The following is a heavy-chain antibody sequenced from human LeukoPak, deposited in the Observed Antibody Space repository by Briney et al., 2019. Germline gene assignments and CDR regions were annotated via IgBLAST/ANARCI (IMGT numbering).Heavy chain of an antibody. CDR3: AKDPSYGSGRYYFDY. Sequence: PGRSLRLSCAASGFTFSSYGMHWVRQAPGKGLEWVAVISYDGSNKYYADSVEGRFTISRDNSKNTLYLQMNSLRAEDTAVYYCAKDPSYGSGRYYFDYWGQGTLVTVSS. V-gene: IGHV3-30*18. CDR2: ISYDGSNK. CDR1: GFTFSSYG. J-gene: IGHJ4*02. D-gene: IGHD3-10*01.